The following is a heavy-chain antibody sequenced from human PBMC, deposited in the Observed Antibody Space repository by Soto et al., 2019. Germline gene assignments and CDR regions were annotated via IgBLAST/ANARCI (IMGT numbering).Heavy chain of an antibody. CDR3: ASLLGYYDSSDYPDFDY. V-gene: IGHV4-39*01. Sequence: SETLCFSCSFSCGSISGRPYDWGWILQPPGEGTEWIGRVYYTGGTSYKTSVRSRVTVWVDTSKNQFSLKLSSVTDADTAVYYWASLLGYYDSSDYPDFDYWGQGTLFTVSS. J-gene: IGHJ4*02. CDR1: CGSISGRPYD. D-gene: IGHD3-22*01. CDR2: VYYTGGT.